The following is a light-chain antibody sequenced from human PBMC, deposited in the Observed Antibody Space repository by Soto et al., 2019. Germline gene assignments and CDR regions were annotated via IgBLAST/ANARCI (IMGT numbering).Light chain of an antibody. CDR3: QQYYSTPLT. J-gene: IGKJ4*01. CDR1: QIVLSSFNNQSY. V-gene: IGKV4-1*01. Sequence: DIVMTQSPDSLAVSLGERATINCKSSQIVLSSFNNQSYLTWYQQRPGQPPQLLIYWATTRESGVPDRFSGSGSGTDFTLTISGLQAEDVAVYYCQQYYSTPLTFGGGTKVDI. CDR2: WAT.